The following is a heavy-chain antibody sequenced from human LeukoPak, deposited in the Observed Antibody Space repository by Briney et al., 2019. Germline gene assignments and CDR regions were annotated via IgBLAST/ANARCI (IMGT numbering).Heavy chain of an antibody. D-gene: IGHD6-13*01. Sequence: GGSLRLSCAASGFSFRTHWMSWVRQAPGQGLEWVANINQDGRKKFYVDSVEGRFTISRDDAKTSLFLQMNSLRVEDTAVYYCARARPYSSSWYNYYGLDVWGQGTTVTVSS. V-gene: IGHV3-7*02. J-gene: IGHJ6*02. CDR2: INQDGRKK. CDR1: GFSFRTHW. CDR3: ARARPYSSSWYNYYGLDV.